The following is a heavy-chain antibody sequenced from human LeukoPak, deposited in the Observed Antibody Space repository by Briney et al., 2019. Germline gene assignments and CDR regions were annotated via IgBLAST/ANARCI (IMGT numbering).Heavy chain of an antibody. J-gene: IGHJ4*02. CDR3: GREHSSGFRIDY. CDR1: GFTFSSYA. V-gene: IGHV3-30*01. CDR2: ISYDGSNK. D-gene: IGHD3-22*01. Sequence: GGSLRLSCAASGFTFSSYAMHWVRQAPGKGLEWVAVISYDGSNKYYADSVKGRFTISRDNSKNTLYLQMNRLRAEDTAVYYCGREHSSGFRIDYWGQGTLVSVSS.